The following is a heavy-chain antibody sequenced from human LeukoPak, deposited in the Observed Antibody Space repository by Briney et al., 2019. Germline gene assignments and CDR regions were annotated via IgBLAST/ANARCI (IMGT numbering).Heavy chain of an antibody. D-gene: IGHD3-10*01. Sequence: ASVKVSCKASGYIFTSYGISWVRQAPGQGLEWMGWISAYNGNTNYAQKLQGRVTMTTDTSTSTAYMELRSLRSDDTAVYYCARVLTMVRGVIIPEGWFDPWGQGTLVTVSS. J-gene: IGHJ5*02. CDR1: GYIFTSYG. CDR3: ARVLTMVRGVIIPEGWFDP. V-gene: IGHV1-18*04. CDR2: ISAYNGNT.